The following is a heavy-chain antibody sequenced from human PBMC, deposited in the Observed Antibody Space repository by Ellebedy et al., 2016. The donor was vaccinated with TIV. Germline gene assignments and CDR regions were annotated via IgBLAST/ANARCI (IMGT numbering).Heavy chain of an antibody. CDR1: GASVTSHY. CDR2: SGSP. D-gene: IGHD1-1*01. J-gene: IGHJ5*02. V-gene: IGHV4-4*07. Sequence: MPSETLSLTCSVSGASVTSHYWSWIRQPAGKGLEWIGRSGSPYYNPSLKSRVTMSVDTSKNQFSLKLTSVTAADTAVYYCAIDLSSTGFDPWGQGTLVTVSS. CDR3: AIDLSSTGFDP.